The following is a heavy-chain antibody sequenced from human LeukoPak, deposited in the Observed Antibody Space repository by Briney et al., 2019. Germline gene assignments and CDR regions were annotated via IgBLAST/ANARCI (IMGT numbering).Heavy chain of an antibody. CDR3: ARSRYCSGGSCPSAIGWFDP. Sequence: ASVKVSCKVSTYTLTELSIHWVRQAPGQGLEWMGRINPNSGGTNYAQKFQGRVTMTRDTSISTAYMELSRLRSDDTAVYYCARSRYCSGGSCPSAIGWFDPWGQGTLVTVSS. CDR2: INPNSGGT. D-gene: IGHD2-15*01. V-gene: IGHV1-2*06. J-gene: IGHJ5*02. CDR1: TYTLTELS.